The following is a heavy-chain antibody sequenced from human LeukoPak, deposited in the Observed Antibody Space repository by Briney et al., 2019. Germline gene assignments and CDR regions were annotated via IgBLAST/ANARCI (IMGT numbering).Heavy chain of an antibody. V-gene: IGHV3-48*03. J-gene: IGHJ6*04. Sequence: PGGTLRLSRATSGFIFSHHVMNWVRQAPGKGLEWVSYISSCGSTICYADSVKGRFTISRDNAKNSLYLQMNSLRAEDTAVYYCAELGITMIGGVWGKGTTVTISS. CDR2: ISSCGSTI. D-gene: IGHD3-10*02. CDR1: GFIFSHHV. CDR3: AELGITMIGGV.